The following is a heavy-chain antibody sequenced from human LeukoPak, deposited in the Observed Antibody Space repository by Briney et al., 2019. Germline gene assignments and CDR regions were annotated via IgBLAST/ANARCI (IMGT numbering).Heavy chain of an antibody. CDR3: VLSYYDFWSGYREPNWFDP. V-gene: IGHV6-1*01. CDR2: TYYRSKWYN. CDR1: GDSFSSNSAA. Sequence: SQTLSLTCAISGDSFSSNSAAWTWIRQSPSRGLEWLGRTYYRSKWYNDYAVSVKSRITINPDTSKNQFSLQLNSVTPEDTAVYYCVLSYYDFWSGYREPNWFDPWGQGTLVTVSS. D-gene: IGHD3-3*01. J-gene: IGHJ5*02.